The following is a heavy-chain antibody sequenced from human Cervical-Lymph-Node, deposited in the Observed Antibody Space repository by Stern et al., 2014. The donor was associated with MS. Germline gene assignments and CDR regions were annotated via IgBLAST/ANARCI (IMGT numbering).Heavy chain of an antibody. Sequence: VQLVESGAEVKKPGASMKVSCKASGCTFTSYGITWVRQAPGQGLEWMGWISAYNGATNYAQKLQGRVTMTTDTSTSSAYMELRSLTSDDTAMYYCARATDYGTNWGQGTLVTVSS. CDR2: ISAYNGAT. CDR3: ARATDYGTN. V-gene: IGHV1-18*01. J-gene: IGHJ4*02. D-gene: IGHD4-17*01. CDR1: GCTFTSYG.